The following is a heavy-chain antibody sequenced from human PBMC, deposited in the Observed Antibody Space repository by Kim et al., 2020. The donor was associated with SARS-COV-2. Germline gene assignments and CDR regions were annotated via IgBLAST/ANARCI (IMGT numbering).Heavy chain of an antibody. CDR1: GFTFSSYS. CDR2: ISSSSSYI. CDR3: ARDVGSKHSGWYRTLYYFDY. Sequence: GGSLRLSCAASGFTFSSYSMNWVRQAPGKGLEWVSSISSSSSYIYYADSVKGRFTISRDNAKNSLYLQMNSLRAEDTAVYYCARDVGSKHSGWYRTLYYFDYWGQGTLVTVSS. J-gene: IGHJ4*02. D-gene: IGHD6-19*01. V-gene: IGHV3-21*01.